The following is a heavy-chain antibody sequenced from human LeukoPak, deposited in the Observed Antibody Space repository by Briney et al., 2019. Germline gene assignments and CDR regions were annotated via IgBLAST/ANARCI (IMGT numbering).Heavy chain of an antibody. V-gene: IGHV3-15*04. CDR2: IEKKSNDGTT. J-gene: IGHJ5*02. CDR3: TSGMGYH. CDR1: GFTFSNAW. Sequence: PGGSLRLSCAASGFTFSNAWMSWVRQAPGKGLEWVGRIEKKSNDGTTAYASPEKGRFTISRDDSKNMLYLQMNSLKTEDSAVYFCTSGMGYHWGRGTRVTVSS. D-gene: IGHD5-24*01.